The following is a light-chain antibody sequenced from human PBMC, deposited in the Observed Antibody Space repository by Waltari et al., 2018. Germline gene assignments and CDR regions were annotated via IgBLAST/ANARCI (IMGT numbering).Light chain of an antibody. CDR2: DVS. Sequence: QSAPTQPASVSGSPGQSITISCTGTSSDVGGYNYVSWYQQHPGKAPKLMIYDVSNRPSWVSNRFSGSKSGNTASLTISGLQAEDEADYYCSSYTSSSTVVFGGGTKLTVL. CDR3: SSYTSSSTVV. V-gene: IGLV2-14*03. CDR1: SSDVGGYNY. J-gene: IGLJ2*01.